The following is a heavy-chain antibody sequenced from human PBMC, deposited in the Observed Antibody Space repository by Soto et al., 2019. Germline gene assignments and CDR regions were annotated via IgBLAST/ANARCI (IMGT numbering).Heavy chain of an antibody. CDR1: GXTFTRYS. Sequence: LRLSFAASGXTFTRYSMNWVRQAPGKGLEWVSSISSTTNYIYCGDSMKGRFTISRDNAKNSLYLEMNSLRAEDTAVYYCARESEDLTSNFDYWGQGTLVTAPQ. CDR3: ARESEDLTSNFDY. J-gene: IGHJ4*02. V-gene: IGHV3-21*06. CDR2: ISSTTNYI.